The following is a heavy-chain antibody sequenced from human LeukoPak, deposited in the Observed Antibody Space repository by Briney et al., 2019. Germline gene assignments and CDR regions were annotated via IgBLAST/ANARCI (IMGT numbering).Heavy chain of an antibody. Sequence: SETLSLTCAVYGGSFSGYYWSWIRQPPGKGLEWIGEINHSGSTNYNPSLKSRVTISVDTSKNQFSLKLTSVTAADTALYFCARGMSAAYDYNWFDSWGQGTLVTVSS. CDR1: GGSFSGYY. D-gene: IGHD5-12*01. CDR2: INHSGST. CDR3: ARGMSAAYDYNWFDS. J-gene: IGHJ5*01. V-gene: IGHV4-34*01.